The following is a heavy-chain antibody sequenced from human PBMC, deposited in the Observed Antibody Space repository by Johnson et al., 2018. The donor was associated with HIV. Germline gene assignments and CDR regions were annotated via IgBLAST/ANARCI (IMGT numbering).Heavy chain of an antibody. CDR1: GFSFSDYA. Sequence: QVQLVESGGGVVQPGRSLRLSCAASGFSFSDYAMHWVRQAPGKGLEWVAVISYDGSNKYYADSVKGRFTISRDNAKNSTYLEMNSLRVEDTALYYCAKDMGRYSGSYGNYDAFDIWGQGTMVTVSS. CDR3: AKDMGRYSGSYGNYDAFDI. D-gene: IGHD1-26*01. V-gene: IGHV3-30*18. J-gene: IGHJ3*02. CDR2: ISYDGSNK.